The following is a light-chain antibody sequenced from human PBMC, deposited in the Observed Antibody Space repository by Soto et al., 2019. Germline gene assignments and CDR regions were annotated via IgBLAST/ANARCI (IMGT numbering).Light chain of an antibody. J-gene: IGLJ1*01. CDR3: SSYAGSNNYV. CDR1: SSDVGNYDS. V-gene: IGLV2-8*01. CDR2: EVN. Sequence: QSALTQPPSASGSHGQSVTISCTGTSSDVGNYDSVSWYQHHPGKAPQAVIYEVNKRPSGVPDRFSGPKSGNTASLTVSGLQAEDEGDYYCSSYAGSNNYVFGTGTKLTVL.